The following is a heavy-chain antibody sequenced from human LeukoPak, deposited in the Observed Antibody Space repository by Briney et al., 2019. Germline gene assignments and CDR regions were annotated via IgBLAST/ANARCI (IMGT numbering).Heavy chain of an antibody. J-gene: IGHJ4*02. CDR1: GYSFTTYW. CDR2: IPPGDSDF. Sequence: GESLKISCKASGYSFTTYWIGWVRQLPGKNPEWMGIIPPGDSDFRYSPSFQGQVTISVDKSISTAYLQWSSLKASDTAMYYCARQGVIAQPFDYWGQGXXVTVSS. CDR3: ARQGVIAQPFDY. D-gene: IGHD2-21*01. V-gene: IGHV5-51*01.